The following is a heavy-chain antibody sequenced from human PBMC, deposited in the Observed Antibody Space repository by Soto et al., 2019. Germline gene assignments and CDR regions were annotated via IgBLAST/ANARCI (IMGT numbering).Heavy chain of an antibody. Sequence: EVQLLVSGGGLVQPGGSLRLSCSTSGFTFSTYAMNWVRQAPGKGLEWVSALSGSGGTTYYADSVRGRFTISRDNTKNTLFLQMSRLRAEDTALYSCATRRAGYGSGSDTFYFDFWGQGPLVTVSS. V-gene: IGHV3-23*01. CDR1: GFTFSTYA. D-gene: IGHD3-10*01. CDR2: LSGSGGTT. J-gene: IGHJ4*02. CDR3: ATRRAGYGSGSDTFYFDF.